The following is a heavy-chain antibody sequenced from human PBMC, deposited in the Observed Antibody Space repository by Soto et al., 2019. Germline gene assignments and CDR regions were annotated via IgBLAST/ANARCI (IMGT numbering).Heavy chain of an antibody. V-gene: IGHV4-31*03. D-gene: IGHD3-22*01. Sequence: KPSETLSLTCTVSGGSISSCGYYWSWIRQHPGKGLEWIGYIYYSGSTYYNPSLKSRVTISVDTSKNQFSLKLSSVTAADTAVYYCATGDYDSSGYYFPTHWGQGTLVTVSS. CDR3: ATGDYDSSGYYFPTH. CDR1: GGSISSCGYY. J-gene: IGHJ1*01. CDR2: IYYSGST.